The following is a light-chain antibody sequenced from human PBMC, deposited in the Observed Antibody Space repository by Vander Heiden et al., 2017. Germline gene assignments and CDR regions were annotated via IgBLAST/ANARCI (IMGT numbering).Light chain of an antibody. Sequence: SFDVTQPPSLSVSPRQTATITCSGDTLGHQFVSWYQQKPGQFPVLVLYQDRQRASGIPDRFSGSKSGNTATLTISGTQAIDEADYYCKPWDTIIAVFGGGTKLTVL. V-gene: IGLV3-1*01. J-gene: IGLJ2*01. CDR1: TLGHQF. CDR2: QDR. CDR3: KPWDTIIAV.